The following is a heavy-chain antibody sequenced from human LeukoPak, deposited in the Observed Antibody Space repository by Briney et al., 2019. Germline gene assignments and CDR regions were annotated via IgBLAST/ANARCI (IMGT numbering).Heavy chain of an antibody. CDR1: GFTFSSYA. CDR3: ARDLFGDSDY. V-gene: IGHV3-64*01. CDR2: ISSNGGST. D-gene: IGHD3-10*01. J-gene: IGHJ4*02. Sequence: GGSLRLSCAASGFTFSSYAMHWVRQAPGKGLEYVSAISSNGGSTYYANSVKGRFTISRDNSKNTLYLQMGSLRAEDMAVYYCARDLFGDSDYWGQGTLVTVSS.